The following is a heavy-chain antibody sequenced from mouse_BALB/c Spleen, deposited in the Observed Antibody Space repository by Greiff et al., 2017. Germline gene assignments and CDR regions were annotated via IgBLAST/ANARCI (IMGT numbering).Heavy chain of an antibody. CDR2: ISSGGST. J-gene: IGHJ4*01. Sequence: EVKLMESGGGLVKPGGSLKLSCAASGFTFSSYAMSWVRQTPEKRLEWVASISSGGSTYYPDSVKGRFTISRDNARNILYLQMSSLRSEDTAMYYCARGLEHYYGSSYLYAMDYWGQGTSVTVSS. CDR3: ARGLEHYYGSSYLYAMDY. V-gene: IGHV5-6-5*01. CDR1: GFTFSSYA. D-gene: IGHD1-1*01.